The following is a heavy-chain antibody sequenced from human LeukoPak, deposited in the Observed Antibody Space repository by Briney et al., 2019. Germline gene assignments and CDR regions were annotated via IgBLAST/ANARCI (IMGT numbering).Heavy chain of an antibody. D-gene: IGHD6-19*01. J-gene: IGHJ4*02. CDR3: ARPSYSSGWYISEGYFDY. CDR1: GYTFTSYA. V-gene: IGHV7-4-1*02. Sequence: ASVKVSCKASGYTFTSYAMNWVRQAPGQGLEWMGWINTNTGNPTYAQGFTGRFVFSLDTSVSTAYLQISSLKAEDTAVYYCARPSYSSGWYISEGYFDYWGQGTLVTVSS. CDR2: INTNTGNP.